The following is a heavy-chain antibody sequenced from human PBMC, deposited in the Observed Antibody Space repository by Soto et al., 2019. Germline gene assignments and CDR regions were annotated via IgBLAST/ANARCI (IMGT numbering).Heavy chain of an antibody. J-gene: IGHJ1*01. D-gene: IGHD2-15*01. CDR1: GFTFSSYG. CDR3: ARDYYCSGGSCFSAPAEYFQH. V-gene: IGHV3-33*01. CDR2: IWYDGSNK. Sequence: AGGSLRLSCAASGFTFSSYGMHWVRQAPGKGLEWVAVIWYDGSNKYYADSVKGRFTISRDNSKNTLYLQMNSLRAEDTAVYYCARDYYCSGGSCFSAPAEYFQHWGQGTLVTVSS.